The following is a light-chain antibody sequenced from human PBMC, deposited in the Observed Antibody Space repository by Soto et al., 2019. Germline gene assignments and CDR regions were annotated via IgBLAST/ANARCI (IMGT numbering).Light chain of an antibody. CDR3: QLYGHSPLYT. J-gene: IGKJ2*01. V-gene: IGKV3-20*01. CDR1: QSVSSSD. CDR2: AAS. Sequence: EIVLTQSPGTLSLSPGERATLSCRASQSVSSSDLAWYQQKPAQAPRLLIYAASSRATGIPDRFSGSGSGTDFTLTISRLEPEDFAVYYCQLYGHSPLYTFAQGTKLEIK.